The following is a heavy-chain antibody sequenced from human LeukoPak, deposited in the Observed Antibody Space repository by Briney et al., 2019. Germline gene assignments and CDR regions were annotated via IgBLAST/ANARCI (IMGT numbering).Heavy chain of an antibody. J-gene: IGHJ4*02. D-gene: IGHD6-25*01. CDR3: TAAPNTTPGSLGH. V-gene: IGHV3-11*01. CDR1: GFSFSDYY. CDR2: SSSSGSST. Sequence: GGSLRLSCAASGFSFSDYYMNWIRQAPGKGLEWVSYSSSSGSSTYYADSVKGRFTISRDYAKNALFLQMNSLRAEDTAVYYCTAAPNTTPGSLGHWGQGTLFTVSS.